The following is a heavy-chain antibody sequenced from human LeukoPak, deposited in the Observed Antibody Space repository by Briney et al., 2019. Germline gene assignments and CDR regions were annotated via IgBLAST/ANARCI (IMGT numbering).Heavy chain of an antibody. Sequence: PGGSLRLSCAASGFTFSSYSMNWARQAPGKGLEWVSSISSSSSYIYYADSVKGRFTISRDNAKNSLYLQMNSLGAEDTAVYYCARERSPRDYSSSWYLRPTLRDYYYGMDVWGQGTTVTVSS. CDR2: ISSSSSYI. V-gene: IGHV3-21*01. CDR1: GFTFSSYS. CDR3: ARERSPRDYSSSWYLRPTLRDYYYGMDV. D-gene: IGHD6-13*01. J-gene: IGHJ6*02.